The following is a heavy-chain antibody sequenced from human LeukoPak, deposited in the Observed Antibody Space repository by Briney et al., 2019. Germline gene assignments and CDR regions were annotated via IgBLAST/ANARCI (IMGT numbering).Heavy chain of an antibody. CDR1: GFTFSSYG. CDR2: IRYDGSNK. D-gene: IGHD6-13*01. V-gene: IGHV3-30*02. Sequence: PGGSLRLSCAASGFTFSSYGMHWVRQAPGKGLEWVAFIRYDGSNKYYADSVKGRFTISRDNSKNTLYLQMNSLRAEDTAVYYCAKDQGLVAAAGKRPFIDYWGQGTLVTVSS. CDR3: AKDQGLVAAAGKRPFIDY. J-gene: IGHJ4*02.